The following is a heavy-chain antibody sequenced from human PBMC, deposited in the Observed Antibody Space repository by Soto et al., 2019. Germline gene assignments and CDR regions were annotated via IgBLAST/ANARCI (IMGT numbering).Heavy chain of an antibody. CDR2: VYNSGST. Sequence: SETLSLTCTVSGGTISSTYWTWIRQPPGKGLEWIAYVYNSGSTNYNPSLKSRVTISEDTTKSQFSLKVNSMTAADTAVYYCARYRREAVAGYTLDNWGQGILVTVSS. J-gene: IGHJ4*02. CDR3: ARYRREAVAGYTLDN. CDR1: GGTISSTY. D-gene: IGHD6-13*01. V-gene: IGHV4-59*01.